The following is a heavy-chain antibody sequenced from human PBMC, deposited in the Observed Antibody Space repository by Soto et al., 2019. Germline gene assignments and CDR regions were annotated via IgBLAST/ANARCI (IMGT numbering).Heavy chain of an antibody. J-gene: IGHJ4*02. CDR1: GFTFDDYA. D-gene: IGHD5-12*01. CDR3: AKDKGDYDFFDY. CDR2: ISWNSGSI. Sequence: GGSLRLSCAASGFTFDDYAMHWVRQAPGKGLEWVSGISWNSGSIGYADSVKGRFTISRDNAKNSLYLQMNSLRAEDTALYYCAKDKGDYDFFDYWGQGTLVTVSS. V-gene: IGHV3-9*01.